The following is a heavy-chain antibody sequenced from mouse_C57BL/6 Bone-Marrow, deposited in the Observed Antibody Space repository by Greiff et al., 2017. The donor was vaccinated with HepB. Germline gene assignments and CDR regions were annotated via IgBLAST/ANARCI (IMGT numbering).Heavy chain of an antibody. CDR1: GYTFTSYW. V-gene: IGHV1-52*01. CDR2: IDPSDSET. CDR3: ALYDGYYAWFAY. D-gene: IGHD2-3*01. J-gene: IGHJ3*01. Sequence: QVQLQQPGAELVRPGSSVKLSCKASGYTFTSYWMHWVKQRPIQGLEWIGNIDPSDSETHYNQKFKDKATLTVDKSSSTAYMQLSSLSSEASAVYYCALYDGYYAWFAYWGQGTLVTVSA.